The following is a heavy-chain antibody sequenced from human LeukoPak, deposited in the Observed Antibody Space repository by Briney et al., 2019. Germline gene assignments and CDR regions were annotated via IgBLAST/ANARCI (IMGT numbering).Heavy chain of an antibody. D-gene: IGHD1-14*01. CDR2: IRRSSNEI. J-gene: IGHJ3*01. Sequence: GGSLRLSCTASGFTFTKYRMNWVRQAPGKGLEWLSSIRRSSNEIYYADSVKGRFTISRDNAKNSVYLQINSLRAEDTAVYYCTRDLDLYNDAFDVWGQGTRVIVSS. CDR3: TRDLDLYNDAFDV. V-gene: IGHV3-21*01. CDR1: GFTFTKYR.